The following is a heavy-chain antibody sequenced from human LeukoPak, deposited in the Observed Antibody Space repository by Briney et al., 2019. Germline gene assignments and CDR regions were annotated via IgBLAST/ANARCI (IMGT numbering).Heavy chain of an antibody. J-gene: IGHJ4*02. V-gene: IGHV4-39*01. Sequence: KPSETPFLPCTVSGGSISSSSYYWGWIRQPPGEGLGWIGSIYYSGSTYYNPSLKSRVTISVDTSKNQFSLKLSSVTAADTAVYYCARPYCSGGSCYIDYWGQGTLVTVSS. CDR3: ARPYCSGGSCYIDY. D-gene: IGHD2-15*01. CDR2: IYYSGST. CDR1: GGSISSSSYY.